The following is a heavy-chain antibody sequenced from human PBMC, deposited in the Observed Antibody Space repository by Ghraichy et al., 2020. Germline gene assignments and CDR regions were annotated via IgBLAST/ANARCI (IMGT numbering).Heavy chain of an antibody. CDR3: ARAGGDSGYDLVPGYYYYMDV. J-gene: IGHJ6*03. D-gene: IGHD5-12*01. CDR2: IYSGGST. CDR1: GFTVSSNY. Sequence: GGSLRLSCAASGFTVSSNYMSWVRQAPGKGLEWVSVIYSGGSTYYADSVKGRFTISRDNSKNTLYLQMNSLRAEDTAVYYCARAGGDSGYDLVPGYYYYMDVWGKGTTVTVSS. V-gene: IGHV3-53*01.